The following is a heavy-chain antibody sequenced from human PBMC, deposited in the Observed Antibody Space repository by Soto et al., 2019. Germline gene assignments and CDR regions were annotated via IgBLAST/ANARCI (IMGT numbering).Heavy chain of an antibody. V-gene: IGHV4-28*03. D-gene: IGHD2-21*02. Sequence: PSETLSLTCAVSGGSISSSNWWSWIRQPPGKGLEWIGNIYFSGATNYNPSLKSRVTMSVDTSMQQFSLKLSSGTAADTAVFYCARGTQVSCPGNDCSNFDYWGQGTLVTVSS. CDR3: ARGTQVSCPGNDCSNFDY. CDR2: IYFSGAT. J-gene: IGHJ4*01. CDR1: GGSISSSNW.